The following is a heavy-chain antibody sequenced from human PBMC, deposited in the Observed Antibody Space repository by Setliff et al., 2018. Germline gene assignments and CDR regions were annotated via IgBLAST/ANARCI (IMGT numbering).Heavy chain of an antibody. CDR3: ASAPAVDVVTVRTNSWFTY. Sequence: ASVKVSCKASGYTFRNYAFAWVRQAPGQGLEWVGWISVYNGETNYAQKFQGRVTLTTDTSTSTAYMEVRSLTSDDSAFYYCASAPAVDVVTVRTNSWFTYWGQGTLVTVSS. J-gene: IGHJ4*01. V-gene: IGHV1-18*01. CDR1: GYTFRNYA. D-gene: IGHD5-18*01. CDR2: ISVYNGET.